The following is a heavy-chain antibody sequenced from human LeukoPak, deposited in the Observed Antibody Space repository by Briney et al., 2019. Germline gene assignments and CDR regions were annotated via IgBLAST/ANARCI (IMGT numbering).Heavy chain of an antibody. CDR2: ISAYNGNT. Sequence: ASVKVSCKASGYTFTSYGISWVRQAPGQGPEWMGWISAYNGNTNYAQKLQGRVTMTTDTSTSTAYMELRSLRSDDTAVYYCARDRGRITMVREPMDYWGQGTLVTVSS. CDR3: ARDRGRITMVREPMDY. D-gene: IGHD3-10*01. CDR1: GYTFTSYG. V-gene: IGHV1-18*01. J-gene: IGHJ4*02.